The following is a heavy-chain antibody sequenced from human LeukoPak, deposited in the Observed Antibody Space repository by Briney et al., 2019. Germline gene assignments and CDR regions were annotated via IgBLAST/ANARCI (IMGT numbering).Heavy chain of an antibody. V-gene: IGHV4-30-2*01. Sequence: SETLSLTCTVSGGSISSGGYYWSWIRQPPGKGLEWIGYIYHSGSTYYNPSLKSRVTISVDRSKNQFSLKLSSVTAEDTAVYYCARERAGNIVATTYYFDYWGQGTLVTVSS. J-gene: IGHJ4*02. D-gene: IGHD5-12*01. CDR1: GGSISSGGYY. CDR3: ARERAGNIVATTYYFDY. CDR2: IYHSGST.